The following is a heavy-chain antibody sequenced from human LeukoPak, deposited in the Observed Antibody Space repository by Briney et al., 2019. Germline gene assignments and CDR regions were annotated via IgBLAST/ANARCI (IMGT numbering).Heavy chain of an antibody. V-gene: IGHV3-30-3*01. CDR1: GFTFSSYA. Sequence: GGSLRLSCAASGFTFSSYAMHWVRQAPGKGLEWVAVISYDGSNKYYADSVKGRFTISRDNSKNTLYLQMNSLRAEDTAVYYCARGPFLEWSSKTIDYWGQGTLVTVSS. D-gene: IGHD3-3*01. CDR3: ARGPFLEWSSKTIDY. CDR2: ISYDGSNK. J-gene: IGHJ4*02.